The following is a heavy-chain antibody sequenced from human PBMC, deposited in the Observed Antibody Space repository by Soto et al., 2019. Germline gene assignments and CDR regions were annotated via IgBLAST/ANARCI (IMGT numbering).Heavy chain of an antibody. CDR2: INAGNGNT. CDR1: GYTFTSYA. D-gene: IGHD6-13*01. Sequence: ASVKVSCKASGYTFTSYAMHWVRQAPGERLEWMGWINAGNGNTKYSQKFQGRVTITRDTSASTAYMELSSLRSEDTAVYYCAREGIAAAGTRVLDYYGMDVWGKGTTVNVSS. V-gene: IGHV1-3*01. J-gene: IGHJ6*04. CDR3: AREGIAAAGTRVLDYYGMDV.